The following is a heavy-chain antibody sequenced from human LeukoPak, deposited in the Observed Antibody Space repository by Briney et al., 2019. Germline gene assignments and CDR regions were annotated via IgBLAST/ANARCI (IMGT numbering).Heavy chain of an antibody. J-gene: IGHJ4*02. Sequence: GGSLRLSCAPSGFTFSGLWMSWVRQAPGKGLEWVANINQGGSDKYYVDSVKGRFTISRDNANNLLYLQMNGLRGEDTAVYYCTRDRSRAEDDWGQGTLVTVSS. CDR1: GFTFSGLW. V-gene: IGHV3-7*01. D-gene: IGHD1-14*01. CDR3: TRDRSRAEDD. CDR2: INQGGSDK.